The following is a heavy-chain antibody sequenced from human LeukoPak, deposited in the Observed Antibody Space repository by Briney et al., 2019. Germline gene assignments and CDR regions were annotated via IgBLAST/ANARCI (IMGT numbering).Heavy chain of an antibody. CDR2: INHSGST. V-gene: IGHV4-34*01. J-gene: IGHJ4*02. D-gene: IGHD3-10*01. CDR1: GGSFSGYY. CDR3: ARGLTILDY. Sequence: SETLSLTCAVYGGSFSGYYWSWIRQPPGKGLEWIGEINHSGSTYYNPSLKSRVTISVDTSKNQFSLKLSSVTAADTAVYYCARGLTILDYWGQGTLVTVSS.